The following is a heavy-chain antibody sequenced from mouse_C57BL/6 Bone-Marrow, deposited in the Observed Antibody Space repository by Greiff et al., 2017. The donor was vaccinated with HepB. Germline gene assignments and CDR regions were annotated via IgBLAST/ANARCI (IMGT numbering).Heavy chain of an antibody. CDR3: ARRGLLWSDWYFDV. J-gene: IGHJ1*03. CDR1: GYTFTSYW. D-gene: IGHD2-1*01. Sequence: VQLQQSGAELVKPGASVKLSCKASGYTFTSYWMQWVKQRPGQGLEWIGEIDPSDSYTNYNQKFKGKATLTVDTSSSTAYMQLSSLTSEDSAVYYCARRGLLWSDWYFDVWGTGTTVTVSS. V-gene: IGHV1-50*01. CDR2: IDPSDSYT.